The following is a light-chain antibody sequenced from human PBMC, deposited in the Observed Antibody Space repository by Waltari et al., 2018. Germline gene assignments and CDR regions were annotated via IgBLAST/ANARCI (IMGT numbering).Light chain of an antibody. Sequence: SYPLTQPPSVSVAPGQTARFPCGGDNIGDESVHWYQQRPGQAPVLVVYDDSDRPSGIPERFSGSNSGNTATLSISRVEAGDEADYYCQVWHSSTVIFGGGTKLTVL. J-gene: IGLJ2*01. V-gene: IGLV3-21*02. CDR1: NIGDES. CDR2: DDS. CDR3: QVWHSSTVI.